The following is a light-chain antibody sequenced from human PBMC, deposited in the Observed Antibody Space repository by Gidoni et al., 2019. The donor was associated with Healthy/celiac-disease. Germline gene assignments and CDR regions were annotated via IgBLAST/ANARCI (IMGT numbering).Light chain of an antibody. V-gene: IGKV1-33*01. Sequence: DIQMTQSPSSLSASVGGRVTITCQASQDISNYLNWYQQKPGTDPHLLIYDASNLATGVPSSFFGSGAGTDFTFPISSLQPEDIATYYCQQHDNLSLSFGGGTKVEIK. CDR2: DAS. CDR1: QDISNY. J-gene: IGKJ4*01. CDR3: QQHDNLSLS.